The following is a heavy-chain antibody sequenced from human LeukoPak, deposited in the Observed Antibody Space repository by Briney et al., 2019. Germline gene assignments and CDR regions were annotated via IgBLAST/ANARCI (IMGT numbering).Heavy chain of an antibody. J-gene: IGHJ4*02. CDR2: IRNDGSNK. D-gene: IGHD6-25*01. CDR1: GFTFSSNG. CDR3: AKDDAD. Sequence: GRSLRLSCTASGFTFSSNGMHWVRQAPNKGLEWVAFIRNDGSNKYYADSVKGRFTISRDNSKNTLYLQMNNLRAEDTAVYYCAKDDADWGQGTLVTVSS. V-gene: IGHV3-30*02.